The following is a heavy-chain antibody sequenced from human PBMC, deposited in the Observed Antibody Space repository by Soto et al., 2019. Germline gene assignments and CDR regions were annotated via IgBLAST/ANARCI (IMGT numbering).Heavy chain of an antibody. V-gene: IGHV3-48*03. Sequence: GGSLRLSCAASGFTFSTYEMNWVRQAPGKGLEWVSYISVSGSTIYNADSVKGRFTISRDNANNSLYLQMNSLRAEDTAVYYCARDSLMDVWGQGTTVTVSS. CDR1: GFTFSTYE. CDR2: ISVSGSTI. J-gene: IGHJ6*02. CDR3: ARDSLMDV.